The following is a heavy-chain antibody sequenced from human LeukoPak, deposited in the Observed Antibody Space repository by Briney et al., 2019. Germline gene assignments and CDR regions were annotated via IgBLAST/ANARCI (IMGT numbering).Heavy chain of an antibody. Sequence: GGSLRLSCAAAGLTVSSNYMSWVRQAPGKGLEWVSVIYSGGSTYYADSVKGRFTISRDNSKNTLYLQMNSLRAEDTAVYYCARWLQSPSLYFDSWGQGTLVTVSS. V-gene: IGHV3-66*01. CDR1: GLTVSSNY. J-gene: IGHJ4*02. D-gene: IGHD5-24*01. CDR2: IYSGGST. CDR3: ARWLQSPSLYFDS.